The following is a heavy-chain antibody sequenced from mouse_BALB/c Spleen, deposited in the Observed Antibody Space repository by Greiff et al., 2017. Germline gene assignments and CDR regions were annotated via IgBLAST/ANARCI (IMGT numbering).Heavy chain of an antibody. D-gene: IGHD2-10*02. CDR3: TREARYGNYAMDY. J-gene: IGHJ4*01. CDR2: IYPGNSDT. Sequence: VQLKQSGTVLARPGASVKMSCKASDYSFTSYWMHWVKQRPGQGLEWIGAIYPGNSDTSYNQKFKGKAKLTAVTSASTAYMELSSLTNEDSAVYYCTREARYGNYAMDYWGQGTSVTVSS. V-gene: IGHV1-5*01. CDR1: DYSFTSYW.